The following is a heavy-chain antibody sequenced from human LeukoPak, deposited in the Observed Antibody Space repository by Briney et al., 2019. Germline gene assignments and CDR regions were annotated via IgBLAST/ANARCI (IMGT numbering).Heavy chain of an antibody. Sequence: GGSLRLSCAASGFTFSSYGMHWVRQAPGKGLEWVAFIRFDGSNKYYTNSVKGRFTISRDNSKNMLYLQMNSLRADDTAVYYCAKDTEYGDHWGRIDLWGRGTLVTVSS. CDR1: GFTFSSYG. V-gene: IGHV3-30*02. J-gene: IGHJ5*02. CDR3: AKDTEYGDHWGRIDL. CDR2: IRFDGSNK. D-gene: IGHD7-27*01.